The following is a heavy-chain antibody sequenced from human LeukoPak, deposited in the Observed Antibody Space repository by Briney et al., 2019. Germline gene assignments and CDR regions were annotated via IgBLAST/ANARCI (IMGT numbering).Heavy chain of an antibody. D-gene: IGHD1-26*01. Sequence: ASVKVSCKASGYTFTSYYMHWVRQAPGQGLEWMGIINPSGGSTSYAQKFQGRVTMTRDMSTSTVCMELSSLRSEDTAVYYCARDPSGSYSFDYWGQGTLVTVSS. CDR1: GYTFTSYY. CDR3: ARDPSGSYSFDY. J-gene: IGHJ4*02. V-gene: IGHV1-46*01. CDR2: INPSGGST.